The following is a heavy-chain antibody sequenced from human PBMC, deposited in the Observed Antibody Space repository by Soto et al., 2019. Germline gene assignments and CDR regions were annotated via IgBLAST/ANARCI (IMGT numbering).Heavy chain of an antibody. V-gene: IGHV1-3*01. CDR3: ARAKYDYIWGSYHPFDQ. J-gene: IGHJ4*02. Sequence: QVQLVQSGAEVKKPGASVRLSCKVSGKSFDNFAVHWVRQTPGQRPEWMGRINVGDDKTKYSEKFQGRVILSYDTSATTAYMELRALSSEDTAVHYCARAKYDYIWGSYHPFDQWAQGAQVTVAS. CDR1: GKSFDNFA. D-gene: IGHD3-16*02. CDR2: INVGDDKT.